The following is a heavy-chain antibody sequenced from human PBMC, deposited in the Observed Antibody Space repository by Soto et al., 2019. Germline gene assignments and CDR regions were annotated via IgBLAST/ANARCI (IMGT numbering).Heavy chain of an antibody. D-gene: IGHD2-15*01. CDR2: IYYSGST. V-gene: IGHV4-59*08. CDR1: GVSSSSYF. Sequence: PSETLSLTCNVSGVSSSSYFLSWIRQPPGKGVEWIGYIYYSGSTNYNPSLKSRVTISVDTSKNQFSLKLSSVTAADTAVYYCARRYGGTFDYWGQGTLVTVSS. J-gene: IGHJ4*02. CDR3: ARRYGGTFDY.